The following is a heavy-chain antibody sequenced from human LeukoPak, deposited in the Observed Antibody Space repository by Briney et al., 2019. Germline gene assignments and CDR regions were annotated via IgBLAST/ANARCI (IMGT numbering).Heavy chain of an antibody. CDR3: AKDVPYSTSSFDY. D-gene: IGHD6-13*01. CDR1: GFTFITYG. CDR2: IRSDGSDK. J-gene: IGHJ4*02. V-gene: IGHV3-30*02. Sequence: GGSLRLSCAASGFTFITYGMHWVRQAPGKGLDWVAFIRSDGSDKYYADSVKGRFTISRDNSKNTLYLQMNNLRAEDTAVYYCAKDVPYSTSSFDYWGQGTLVSVSS.